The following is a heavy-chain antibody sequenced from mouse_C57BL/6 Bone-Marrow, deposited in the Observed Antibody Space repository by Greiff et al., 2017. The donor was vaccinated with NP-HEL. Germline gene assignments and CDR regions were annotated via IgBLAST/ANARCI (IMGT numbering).Heavy chain of an antibody. CDR2: IDPETGGT. CDR1: GYTFTDYE. V-gene: IGHV1-15*01. D-gene: IGHD2-4*01. CDR3: TMPDDYDGGDYAMDY. J-gene: IGHJ4*01. Sequence: VQLQESGAELVRPGASVTLSCKASGYTFTDYEMHWVKQTPVHGLEWIGAIDPETGGTAYNQKFKGKAILTADKSSSTAYMELRSLTSEDSAVYYCTMPDDYDGGDYAMDYWGQGTSVTVAA.